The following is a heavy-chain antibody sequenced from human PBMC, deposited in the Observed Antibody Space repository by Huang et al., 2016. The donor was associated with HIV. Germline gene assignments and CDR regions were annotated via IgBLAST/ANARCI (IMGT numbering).Heavy chain of an antibody. CDR2: IIPIFGTA. V-gene: IGHV1-69*13. D-gene: IGHD3-22*01. Sequence: QVQLVQSGAEVKKPGSSVKVSCKASGGTFSSYAISWVRQAPGQGFEWMGGIIPIFGTANYAQKFQGRVTITADESTSTAYMELSSLRSEDTAVYYCARARGYYDSSVSYYFDYWGQGTLVTVSS. CDR1: GGTFSSYA. J-gene: IGHJ4*02. CDR3: ARARGYYDSSVSYYFDY.